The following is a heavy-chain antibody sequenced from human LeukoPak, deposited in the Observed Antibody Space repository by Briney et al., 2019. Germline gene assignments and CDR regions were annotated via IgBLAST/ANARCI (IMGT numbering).Heavy chain of an antibody. Sequence: GGSLRLSCAASGFTFSSYGMHWVRQAPGKGLEWVAFIRYDGSNKYYADSVKGRFTISRDNSKNTLYLQMNSLRAEDTAVYYCAKDGGSKETLTRFHCSSTSCYFHYYYYMDVWGKGITVTVSS. J-gene: IGHJ6*03. CDR2: IRYDGSNK. V-gene: IGHV3-30*02. CDR1: GFTFSSYG. D-gene: IGHD2-2*01. CDR3: AKDGGSKETLTRFHCSSTSCYFHYYYYMDV.